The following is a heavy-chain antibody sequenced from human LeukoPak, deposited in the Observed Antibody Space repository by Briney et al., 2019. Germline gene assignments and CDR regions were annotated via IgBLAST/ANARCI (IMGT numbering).Heavy chain of an antibody. CDR1: GFTFSSYG. D-gene: IGHD6-19*01. CDR3: ARSLGSGWPFDY. Sequence: GGSLRLSCAASGFTFSSYGMHWVRQAPGKGLEWVAVISYDGSNKYYADSVKGRFTISRDNSKNTLYLQMNSLRAEDTAVYYCARSLGSGWPFDYWGQGTLVTVSS. CDR2: ISYDGSNK. J-gene: IGHJ4*02. V-gene: IGHV3-30*03.